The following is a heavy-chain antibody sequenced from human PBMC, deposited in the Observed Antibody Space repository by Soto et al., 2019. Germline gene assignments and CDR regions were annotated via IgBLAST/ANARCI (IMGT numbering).Heavy chain of an antibody. D-gene: IGHD1-26*01. V-gene: IGHV1-24*01. CDR2: FDPEDGET. J-gene: IGHJ4*02. CDR3: ATDHRTPGSPWLVGDY. CDR1: GYTLTELS. Sequence: ASVKGSCKVSGYTLTELSMHWVRQAPGKGLEWMGGFDPEDGETIYAQKFQGRVTMTEDTSTDTAYMELSSLRSEDTAVYYCATDHRTPGSPWLVGDYWGQGTLVTVSS.